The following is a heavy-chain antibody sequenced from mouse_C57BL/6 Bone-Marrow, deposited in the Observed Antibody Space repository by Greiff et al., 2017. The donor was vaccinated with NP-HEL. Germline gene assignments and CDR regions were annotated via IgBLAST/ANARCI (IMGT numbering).Heavy chain of an antibody. J-gene: IGHJ2*01. V-gene: IGHV5-9-1*02. CDR2: ISSGGDYI. D-gene: IGHD1-1*01. CDR1: GFTFSSYA. Sequence: EVKLVESGEGLVKPGGSLKLSCAASGFTFSSYAMSLVRQTPEKRLAWVAYISSGGDYIYYADTVKGRFTISRDNARNTLYLQMSSLKSEETAMYYCTRVVTTVVATHYFDYWGQGTTLTVSS. CDR3: TRVVTTVVATHYFDY.